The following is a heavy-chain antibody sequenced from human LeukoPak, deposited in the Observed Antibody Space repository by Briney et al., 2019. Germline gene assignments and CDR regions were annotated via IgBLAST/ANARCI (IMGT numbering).Heavy chain of an antibody. CDR2: ISSSSSYI. Sequence: GGSLRLSCAASGFTFSSYSMNWVRQAPGKGLDWVSSISSSSSYIYYADSLKGRFTISRDNAKNSLYLQMNRLRAEDTAVYYCARDTFAPSSYWGQGTLVTVSS. CDR1: GFTFSSYS. D-gene: IGHD3-16*01. V-gene: IGHV3-21*01. J-gene: IGHJ4*02. CDR3: ARDTFAPSSY.